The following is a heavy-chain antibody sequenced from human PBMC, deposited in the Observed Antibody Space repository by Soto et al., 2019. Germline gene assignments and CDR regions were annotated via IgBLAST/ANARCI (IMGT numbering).Heavy chain of an antibody. J-gene: IGHJ3*02. Sequence: QVQLQESGPGLVKPSGTLSLTCAVSGGSVSSNNWWSWVRQSPGKGLEWMGEIYDSGSAHYNPSLKSRATISLDKSKNLFSLRLTSVTAADTAVYYCARVPGVVVSADDAFDIWGPGTRVIVSS. V-gene: IGHV4-4*02. CDR2: IYDSGSA. D-gene: IGHD2-21*02. CDR3: ARVPGVVVSADDAFDI. CDR1: GGSVSSNNW.